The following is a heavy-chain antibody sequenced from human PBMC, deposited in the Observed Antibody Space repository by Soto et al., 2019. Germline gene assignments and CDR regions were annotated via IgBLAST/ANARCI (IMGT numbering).Heavy chain of an antibody. J-gene: IGHJ4*02. Sequence: SETLSLTCTVSGGSISSSSYYWGWIRQPPGKGLEWIGSIYYSGSTYYNPSLKSRVTISVDTSKNQFSLKLSSVTAADTAVYYCARHPTYYHLYGSGSYAEKRFDYWGQGTLVTVSS. CDR2: IYYSGST. V-gene: IGHV4-39*01. CDR1: GGSISSSSYY. CDR3: ARHPTYYHLYGSGSYAEKRFDY. D-gene: IGHD3-10*01.